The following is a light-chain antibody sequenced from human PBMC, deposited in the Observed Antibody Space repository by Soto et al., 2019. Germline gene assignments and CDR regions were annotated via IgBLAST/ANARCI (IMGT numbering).Light chain of an antibody. V-gene: IGKV3-15*01. Sequence: EIVMTQSPATLSVSAGERVTLSCRASQSVSINLAWYQQKPGQAPRLLIYDASTRASGIPARFSGSGSGTDLTLTISSLQSEDIAGYYCQQYNNWPLSFGGGTKVEI. CDR1: QSVSIN. CDR3: QQYNNWPLS. J-gene: IGKJ4*01. CDR2: DAS.